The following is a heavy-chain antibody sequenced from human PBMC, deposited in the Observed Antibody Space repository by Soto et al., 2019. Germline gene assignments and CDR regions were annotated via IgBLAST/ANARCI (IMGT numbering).Heavy chain of an antibody. Sequence: NPSETLSLTCTVSGGSIINYYWSWIRQPPGKGLEWIGYIYYSGTTSYNPSLRSRVTISVDTSKNQFSLKLSSVTAADTAVYYCARHVTYCSSTSHCAYGMDVWGQGTTVTVSS. V-gene: IGHV4-59*08. J-gene: IGHJ6*02. CDR1: GGSIINYY. CDR2: IYYSGTT. CDR3: ARHVTYCSSTSHCAYGMDV. D-gene: IGHD2-2*01.